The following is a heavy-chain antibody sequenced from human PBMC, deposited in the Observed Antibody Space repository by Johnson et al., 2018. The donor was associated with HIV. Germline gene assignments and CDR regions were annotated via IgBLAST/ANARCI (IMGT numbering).Heavy chain of an antibody. CDR1: GFTFSTYG. D-gene: IGHD3-16*01. CDR3: AKMSRGRQDAFDI. J-gene: IGHJ3*02. CDR2: ISGTGGTT. Sequence: MQLVEPGGGLVQPGGSLRLSCASSGFTFSTYGMPWVRQAPGKGLEWVSAISGTGGTTYYADSVRVRFSISRDKSKDTLYLQVSSLRAEDTAVYYCAKMSRGRQDAFDIWGQGAMVSVSS. V-gene: IGHV3-23*04.